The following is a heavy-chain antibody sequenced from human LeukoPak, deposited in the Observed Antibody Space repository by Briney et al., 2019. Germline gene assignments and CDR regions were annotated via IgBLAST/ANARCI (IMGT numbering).Heavy chain of an antibody. CDR1: GYTFTSYY. D-gene: IGHD6-6*01. Sequence: ASVTVSCKASGYTFTSYYMHWVRQAPGQGVEGMGIINPSGGNKMNAQRLRGRVTMTRDMSTSTVYMELSSLRSEDTAVYYCARGYSSSYRIDYWGQGTLVTVSS. V-gene: IGHV1-46*04. CDR3: ARGYSSSYRIDY. CDR2: INPSGGNK. J-gene: IGHJ4*02.